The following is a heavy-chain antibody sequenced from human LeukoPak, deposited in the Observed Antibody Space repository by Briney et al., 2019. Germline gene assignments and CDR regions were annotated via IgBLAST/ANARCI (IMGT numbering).Heavy chain of an antibody. D-gene: IGHD2-15*01. V-gene: IGHV4-30-2*01. Sequence: SETLSLTCAVSGGSISSGGYSWSWIRQPPGKGLEWIGYIYHSGSTYYNPSLKSRVTISVDRSKNQFSLKPSSVTAADTAVYYCASSERGRYCSGGSCQPDAFDIWGQGTMVTVSS. CDR3: ASSERGRYCSGGSCQPDAFDI. CDR2: IYHSGST. J-gene: IGHJ3*02. CDR1: GGSISSGGYS.